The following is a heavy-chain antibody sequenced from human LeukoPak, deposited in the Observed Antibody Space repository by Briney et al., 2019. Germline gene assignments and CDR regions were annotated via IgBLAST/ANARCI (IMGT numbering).Heavy chain of an antibody. J-gene: IGHJ3*02. CDR1: GFSFSYFW. V-gene: IGHV3-74*01. CDR3: TRELEYRGSPDDAFDI. CDR2: INRDGSGT. D-gene: IGHD1-26*01. Sequence: QPGGSLRLSCAASGFSFSYFWMHWVRQAPGKGLVWVSRINRDGSGTSYADSVKGRFTISRDNAKNTLSLQMNGLRAEDAAVYYCTRELEYRGSPDDAFDIWGRGTMVTVSS.